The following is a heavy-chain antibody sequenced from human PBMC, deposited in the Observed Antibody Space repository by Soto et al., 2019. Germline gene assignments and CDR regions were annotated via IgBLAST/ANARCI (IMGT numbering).Heavy chain of an antibody. V-gene: IGHV3-30-3*01. CDR1: GFTFSSYA. Sequence: PGGSLRLSCAASGFTFSSYAMHWVRQAPGKGLEWVAVISYDGSNKYYADSVKGRFTISRDNSKNTLYLQMNSLRAEDTAVYYCAREYCSSTSCPGLHGMEVWGQGTTVTVSS. CDR3: AREYCSSTSCPGLHGMEV. D-gene: IGHD2-2*01. CDR2: ISYDGSNK. J-gene: IGHJ6*02.